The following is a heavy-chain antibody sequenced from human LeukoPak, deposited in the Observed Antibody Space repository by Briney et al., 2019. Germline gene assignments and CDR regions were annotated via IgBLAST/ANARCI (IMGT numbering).Heavy chain of an antibody. D-gene: IGHD6-19*01. CDR2: IYHSGST. J-gene: IGHJ4*02. CDR3: ARDSGTVAGGDY. V-gene: IGHV4-38-2*01. CDR1: GYSISSGYY. Sequence: PSETLSLTCAVSGYSISSGYYWGWIRQPPGKGLEWIGIIYHSGSTYYNPSLKSRVTISVDTSKNPFSLKLSSVTAADTAVYYCARDSGTVAGGDYWGQGTLVTVSS.